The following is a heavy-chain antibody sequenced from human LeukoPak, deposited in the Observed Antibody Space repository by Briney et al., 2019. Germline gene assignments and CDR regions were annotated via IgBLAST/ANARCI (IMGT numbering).Heavy chain of an antibody. D-gene: IGHD3-22*01. V-gene: IGHV3-9*01. CDR3: AKSKYYYDSSGRGGDSGVAFDI. J-gene: IGHJ3*02. CDR2: ISWNSGSI. CDR1: GFTFDDYA. Sequence: PGGSLRLSCAASGFTFDDYAMHWVRQAPGKGLEWVSGISWNSGSIGYADSVKGRFTISRDNAKNSLYLQMNSLRAEDTALYYCAKSKYYYDSSGRGGDSGVAFDIWGQGTMVTVSS.